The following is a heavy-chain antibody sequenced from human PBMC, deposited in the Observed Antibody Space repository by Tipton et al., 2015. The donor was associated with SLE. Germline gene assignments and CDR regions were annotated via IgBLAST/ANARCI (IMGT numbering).Heavy chain of an antibody. D-gene: IGHD7-27*01. V-gene: IGHV3-13*04. CDR3: AREGYWGYFDS. J-gene: IGHJ4*02. Sequence: GSLRLSCAGSGFTFSSFDIHWIRQAAGKGLEWVSAIGTAGDTFYLDSVKGRFTISRENDRNSVYLQMDNLRVEDTAVYYCAREGYWGYFDSWGQGALVTVSS. CDR1: GFTFSSFD. CDR2: IGTAGDT.